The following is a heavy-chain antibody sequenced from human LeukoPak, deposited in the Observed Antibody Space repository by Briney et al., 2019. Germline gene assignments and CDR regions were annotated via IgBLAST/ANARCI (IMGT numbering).Heavy chain of an antibody. CDR2: ISSSSSYI. CDR3: AKVTRDTYYYYMDV. Sequence: GGSLRLSCVASGFTFSSYSMNWVRQAPGKGLEWVSFISSSSSYIYYADSVKGRFTISRDNAKNSLYVEMNSLRVEDTAVYFCAKVTRDTYYYYMDVWGKGTTVTISS. CDR1: GFTFSSYS. V-gene: IGHV3-21*01. D-gene: IGHD1-1*01. J-gene: IGHJ6*03.